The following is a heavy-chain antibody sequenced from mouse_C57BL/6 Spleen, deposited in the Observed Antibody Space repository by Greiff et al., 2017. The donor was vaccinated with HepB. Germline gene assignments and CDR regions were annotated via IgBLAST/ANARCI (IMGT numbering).Heavy chain of an antibody. CDR3: ARRGYGYDVGFAY. CDR2: IDPSDSYT. J-gene: IGHJ3*01. Sequence: VQLQQPGAELVMPGASVKLSCKASGYTFTSYWMHWVKQRPGQGLEWIGEIDPSDSYTNYNQKFKGKSTLTVDKSSSTAYMQLSSLTSEDSAVYYCARRGYGYDVGFAYWGQGTLVTVSA. D-gene: IGHD2-2*01. V-gene: IGHV1-69*01. CDR1: GYTFTSYW.